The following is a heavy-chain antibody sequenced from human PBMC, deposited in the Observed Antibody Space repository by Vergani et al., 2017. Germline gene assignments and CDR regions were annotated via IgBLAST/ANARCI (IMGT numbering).Heavy chain of an antibody. V-gene: IGHV1-18*01. J-gene: IGHJ4*02. CDR3: ATGHDYGDYEYYFDY. D-gene: IGHD4-17*01. CDR2: ISAYSGET. Sequence: QVQLVQSGAEVKKPGASVRVSCKASRYPFSRYGISWVRQAPGQGLEWMGWISAYSGETRYARSLQGRVTMTTDASTNTAYMSLRSLRSDDTAVYYCATGHDYGDYEYYFDYWGQGTLVTVSS. CDR1: RYPFSRYG.